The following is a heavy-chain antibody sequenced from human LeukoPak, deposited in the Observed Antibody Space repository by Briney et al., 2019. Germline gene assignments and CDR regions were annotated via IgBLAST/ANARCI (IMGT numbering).Heavy chain of an antibody. CDR1: GFTFSSYW. CDR2: IKQDGSEK. D-gene: IGHD3-10*01. CDR3: ARDNRFGEFSNWFDP. J-gene: IGHJ5*02. V-gene: IGHV3-7*01. Sequence: GGSLRLSCAASGFTFSSYWMSWVRQAPGKGLEWVANIKQDGSEKYYVDSVKGRFTICRDNAKNSLYLQMNSLRAEDTAVYYCARDNRFGEFSNWFDPWGQGTLVTVSS.